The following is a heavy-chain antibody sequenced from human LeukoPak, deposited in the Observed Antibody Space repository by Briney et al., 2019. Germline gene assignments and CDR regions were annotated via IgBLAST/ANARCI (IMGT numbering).Heavy chain of an antibody. J-gene: IGHJ4*02. CDR2: MNPNSGGT. CDR1: GYTFTSYD. Sequence: ASVKVSCKASGYTFTSYDINWVRQATGQGLEWMGWMNPNSGGTDYAHKFQGRVTMTRDTSISTAYMELNRLTSDDTAVYYCARQWGYCSGGTCYSSFFDYWGQGTLVTVSS. V-gene: IGHV1-2*07. CDR3: ARQWGYCSGGTCYSSFFDY. D-gene: IGHD2-15*01.